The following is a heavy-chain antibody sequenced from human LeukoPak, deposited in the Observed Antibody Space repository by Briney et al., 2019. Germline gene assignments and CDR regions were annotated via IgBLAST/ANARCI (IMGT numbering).Heavy chain of an antibody. D-gene: IGHD5-18*01. J-gene: IGHJ4*02. CDR3: AKQKPRYSYGYYFDY. CDR1: GFTFSSYG. CDR2: IWYDGSNK. Sequence: GGSLRLSCAASGFTFSSYGMHWVRQAPGKGLEWVAVIWYDGSNKYYADSVKGRFTISRDNSKNTLYLQMNSLRAEDTAVYYCAKQKPRYSYGYYFDYWGQGTLVTVSS. V-gene: IGHV3-33*06.